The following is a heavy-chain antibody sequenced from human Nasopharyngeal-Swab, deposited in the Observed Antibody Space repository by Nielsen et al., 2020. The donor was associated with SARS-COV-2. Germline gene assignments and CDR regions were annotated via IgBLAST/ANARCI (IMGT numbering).Heavy chain of an antibody. CDR1: GFTFSSYW. J-gene: IGHJ6*02. Sequence: GGSLRLSCAASGFTFSSYWMPWVRQAPGKGLVWVPRINSDGSSTSYADPVKGRFTISRDNAKNTLYLQMNSLRAEDTAVYYCARVRWRQQLEKGYYYYGMDVWGQGTTVTVSS. V-gene: IGHV3-74*01. CDR3: ARVRWRQQLEKGYYYYGMDV. D-gene: IGHD6-13*01. CDR2: INSDGSST.